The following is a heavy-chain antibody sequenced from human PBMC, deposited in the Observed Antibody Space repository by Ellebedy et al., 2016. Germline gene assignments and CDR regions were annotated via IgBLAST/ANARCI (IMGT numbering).Heavy chain of an antibody. D-gene: IGHD2-2*02. CDR3: AREVKAAAAIQPKFDY. Sequence: ASVKVSCKVSGYTLTDLSMHWVRQAPGKGLEWMGGFDPEDGETIYAQKFQGRVTITRDTSASRAYMELSSLRSEDTAVYYCAREVKAAAAIQPKFDYWGQGTLVTVSS. J-gene: IGHJ4*02. CDR1: GYTLTDLS. CDR2: FDPEDGET. V-gene: IGHV1-24*01.